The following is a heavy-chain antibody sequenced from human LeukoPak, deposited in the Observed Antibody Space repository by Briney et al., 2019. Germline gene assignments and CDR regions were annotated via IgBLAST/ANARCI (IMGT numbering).Heavy chain of an antibody. CDR3: ARARGSRHIPPAGREYYWYFDL. CDR2: IYHSGST. J-gene: IGHJ2*01. V-gene: IGHV4-4*02. Sequence: SETLSLTCAVSGGSISSSNWWSWIRQPPGKGLEWIGEIYHSGSTNYNPSLKSRVTISVDKSKTQFSLKLSSVTAADTAVYYCARARGSRHIPPAGREYYWYFDLWGRGTLVTVSS. CDR1: GGSISSSNW. D-gene: IGHD1-26*01.